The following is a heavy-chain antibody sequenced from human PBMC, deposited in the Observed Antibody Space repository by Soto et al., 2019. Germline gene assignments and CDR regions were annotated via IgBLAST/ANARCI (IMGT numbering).Heavy chain of an antibody. CDR1: GGTFSSYA. D-gene: IGHD3-22*01. J-gene: IGHJ2*01. V-gene: IGHV1-69*01. Sequence: QVQLVQSGAEVKKPGSSVKVSCKASGGTFSSYAISWVRQAPGQGLEWMGGIIPIFGTANYAQKFQGRVTITADESTSTAYMELSSLRSEDTAVYYCASNYYDSSGYYLYWYFDLWGRGTLVTVSS. CDR3: ASNYYDSSGYYLYWYFDL. CDR2: IIPIFGTA.